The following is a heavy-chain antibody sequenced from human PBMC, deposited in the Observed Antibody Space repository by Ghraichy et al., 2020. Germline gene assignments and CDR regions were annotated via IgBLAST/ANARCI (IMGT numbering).Heavy chain of an antibody. CDR2: IHPDGSDT. CDR3: VRDRTVAGTGPHFDY. D-gene: IGHD6-13*01. CDR1: GFTLSSHW. V-gene: IGHV3-74*01. Sequence: GVLNISCAVSGFTLSSHWMHWVRQAPGKGLVWVSRIHPDGSDTTYADSVKGRFTISRDNAENMVYLQMNSLRAEDAAVYCCVRDRTVAGTGPHFDYWGQGTLVTVSS. J-gene: IGHJ4*02.